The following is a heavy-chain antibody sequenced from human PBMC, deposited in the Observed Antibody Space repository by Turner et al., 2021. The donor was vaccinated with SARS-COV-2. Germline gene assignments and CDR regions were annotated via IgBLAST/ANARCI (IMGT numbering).Heavy chain of an antibody. V-gene: IGHV1-69*10. CDR1: GGTFSTYA. CDR2: IIPILGMT. J-gene: IGHJ5*02. Sequence: QVQLVQSGAEVKKPGSSVKVSCKASGGTFSTYAISWVRQAPGQGLEWVGGIIPILGMTNYAQKFQGRVTITADKSTSTAYMELSSLRSEDTAVYYCARGPPGDDFWSGYRPNWFDPWGQGTLVTVSS. CDR3: ARGPPGDDFWSGYRPNWFDP. D-gene: IGHD3-3*01.